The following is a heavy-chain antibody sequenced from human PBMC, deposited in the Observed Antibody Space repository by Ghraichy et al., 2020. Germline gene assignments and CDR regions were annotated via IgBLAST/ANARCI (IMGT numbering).Heavy chain of an antibody. CDR2: IYHSGST. D-gene: IGHD1-1*01. Sequence: ESLNISCAVSGYSISSGYYWGWIRQPPGKGLEWIGSIYHSGSTYYNPSLKSRVTISVDTSKNQFSLKLSSVTAADTAVYYCARARYNWNDSRFDYWGQGTLVTVSS. CDR1: GYSISSGYY. CDR3: ARARYNWNDSRFDY. V-gene: IGHV4-38-2*01. J-gene: IGHJ4*02.